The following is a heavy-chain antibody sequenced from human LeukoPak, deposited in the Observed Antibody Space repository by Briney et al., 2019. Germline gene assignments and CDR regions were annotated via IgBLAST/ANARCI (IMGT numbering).Heavy chain of an antibody. Sequence: PGGSLRLSCTASGFTFGDYAMSWFRLAPGKGLEWVGFIRSKAYGGTTEYAASVKGRFTISRDNAKNSPYLQMNSLRAEDTAVYYCARFDYYDSSRRGVYYYYGMDVWGQGTTVTVSS. CDR2: IRSKAYGGTT. V-gene: IGHV3-49*03. J-gene: IGHJ6*02. CDR1: GFTFGDYA. D-gene: IGHD3-22*01. CDR3: ARFDYYDSSRRGVYYYYGMDV.